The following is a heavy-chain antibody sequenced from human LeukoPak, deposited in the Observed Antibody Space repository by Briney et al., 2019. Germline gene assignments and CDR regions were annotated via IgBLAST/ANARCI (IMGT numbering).Heavy chain of an antibody. CDR3: AKDLAYYYYMDV. CDR1: GFTFSSYV. CDR2: IWYDGSNK. V-gene: IGHV3-33*06. Sequence: PGGSLRLSCAASGFTFSSYVMHWVRQAPGKGLEWVAVIWYDGSNKYYADSVKGRFTISRDNSKNTLYLQMNSLRAEDTAVYYCAKDLAYYYYMDVWGKGTTVTVSS. J-gene: IGHJ6*03.